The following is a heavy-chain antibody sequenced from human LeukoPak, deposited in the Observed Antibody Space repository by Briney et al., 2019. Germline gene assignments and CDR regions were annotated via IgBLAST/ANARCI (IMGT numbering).Heavy chain of an antibody. V-gene: IGHV4-39*01. J-gene: IGHJ4*02. D-gene: IGHD3-10*01. CDR1: GGSISSISYY. Sequence: SATLALTCTVSGGSISSISYYWGWIRQPPGKGLEWIGSIYYSGSTYHSPSLKSRVTISGDTSKNQISLKLSSVTAADTTVYYCARHSEYYSGSGSASGYFDYWGQGTLVIVSS. CDR3: ARHSEYYSGSGSASGYFDY. CDR2: IYYSGST.